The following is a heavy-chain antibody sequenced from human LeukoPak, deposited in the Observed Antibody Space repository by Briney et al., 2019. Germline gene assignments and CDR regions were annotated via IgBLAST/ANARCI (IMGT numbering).Heavy chain of an antibody. CDR2: ISYDGSNE. CDR3: AKDEVGSSGWCFDY. Sequence: PGRSLRLSCAASGFTFSDYAMHWVRQAPGKGLEWVAVISYDGSNEYYADSVKGRFTISRDNSKNTLYLQMNSLRAEDTAVYYCAKDEVGSSGWCFDYWGQGTLVTVSS. CDR1: GFTFSDYA. J-gene: IGHJ4*02. D-gene: IGHD6-19*01. V-gene: IGHV3-30-3*01.